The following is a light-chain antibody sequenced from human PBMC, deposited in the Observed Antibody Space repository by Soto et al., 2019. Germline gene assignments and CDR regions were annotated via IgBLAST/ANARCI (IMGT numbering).Light chain of an antibody. J-gene: IGLJ3*02. Sequence: QSALTQPASVSGSPGQSITISCTGTSSDVGGYNYVSWYQQHPGKAPNLMIYEFSNRPSGVSNRFSGSKSGNTASLTISGPQAEDEADYYCNSYTRSSNPVVFGGGTQLTVL. V-gene: IGLV2-14*01. CDR2: EFS. CDR3: NSYTRSSNPVV. CDR1: SSDVGGYNY.